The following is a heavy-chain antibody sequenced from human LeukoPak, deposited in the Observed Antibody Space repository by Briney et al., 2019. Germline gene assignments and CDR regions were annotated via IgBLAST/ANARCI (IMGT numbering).Heavy chain of an antibody. CDR3: ARRIALYYGDYGWYFDL. CDR1: GGSFSGYY. CDR2: INHSGST. V-gene: IGHV4-34*01. D-gene: IGHD4-17*01. Sequence: SETLSLTCAVYGGSFSGYYWSWLRQPPGKGLEWIGEINHSGSTNYNPSLKSRVTISVDTSKNQFSLKLSSVTAADTAVYYCARRIALYYGDYGWYFDLWGRGTLVTVSS. J-gene: IGHJ2*01.